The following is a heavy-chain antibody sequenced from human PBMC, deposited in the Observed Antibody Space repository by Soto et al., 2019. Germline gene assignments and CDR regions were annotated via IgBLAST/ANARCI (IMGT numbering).Heavy chain of an antibody. CDR3: AHRHGQQQLVSEWFDP. V-gene: IGHV2-5*02. D-gene: IGHD6-13*01. CDR2: IYWDDDK. J-gene: IGHJ5*02. CDR1: GFSLNTNGVG. Sequence: QITLKESGPTLVKPTQTLTLTCTISGFSLNTNGVGVGWIRQPPGKALEWLALIYWDDDKRYSPSLKSRLTITKDTSKIQVGRTMTNIDPVDTGTYYCAHRHGQQQLVSEWFDPWGQGTLVTVSS.